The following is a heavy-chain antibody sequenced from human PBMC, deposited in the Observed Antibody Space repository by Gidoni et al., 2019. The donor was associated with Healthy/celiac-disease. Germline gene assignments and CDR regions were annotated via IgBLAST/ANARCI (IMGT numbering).Heavy chain of an antibody. CDR2: IYWNDDK. J-gene: IGHJ4*02. Sequence: QITLHESGPTLVQPTQTLTLPCTFSGFSLSPSGVGVGWIRQPPGKALEWLAPIYWNDDKRYSPSLKSRLTSTKDTSKNQVVLTMTNMDPVDTATYYCAHKGLFGLAGAEYFDYWGQGTLVTVSS. CDR1: GFSLSPSGVG. CDR3: AHKGLFGLAGAEYFDY. D-gene: IGHD6-19*01. V-gene: IGHV2-5*01.